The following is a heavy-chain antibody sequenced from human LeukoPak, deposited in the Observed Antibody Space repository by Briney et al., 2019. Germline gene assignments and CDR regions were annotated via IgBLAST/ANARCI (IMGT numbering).Heavy chain of an antibody. CDR3: ARDGENRYREPTTNFDY. D-gene: IGHD3-16*02. CDR1: GYTFTSYY. J-gene: IGHJ4*02. Sequence: GASVKVSCKASGYTFTSYYMHWVRQAPGQGLEWMGIINPSGGSTSYAQKFQGRVTMTRDTSTSTVYMELSSLRSEDTAVYYCARDGENRYREPTTNFDYWGQGTLVTVSS. V-gene: IGHV1-46*01. CDR2: INPSGGST.